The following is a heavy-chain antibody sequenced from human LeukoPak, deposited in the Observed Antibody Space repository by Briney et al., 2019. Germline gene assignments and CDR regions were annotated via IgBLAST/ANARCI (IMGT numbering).Heavy chain of an antibody. J-gene: IGHJ4*02. CDR3: ARELYFFDY. CDR2: MWSDGTNK. Sequence: GGSLRLSCAASGFTFSIYAMHWVRQAPGKGLEWVAVMWSDGTNKYYADSVKGRFTISRDNSMNTLYLRMNSLRAEDTAVYYCARELYFFDYWGQGTLVTVSS. CDR1: GFTFSIYA. V-gene: IGHV3-33*01.